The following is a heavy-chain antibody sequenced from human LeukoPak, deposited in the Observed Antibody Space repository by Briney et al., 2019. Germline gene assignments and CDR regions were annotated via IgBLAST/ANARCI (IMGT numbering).Heavy chain of an antibody. Sequence: ASVKVSCKASGYTFTSYGISWVRQAPGQGLEWVGWISAYNGNTNYAQKLQGRVTMTTDTSTSTAYMELRSLRSDDTAVYYCARDQGIAVAGNLGYWGQGTLVTVSS. CDR2: ISAYNGNT. CDR3: ARDQGIAVAGNLGY. D-gene: IGHD6-19*01. J-gene: IGHJ4*02. V-gene: IGHV1-18*01. CDR1: GYTFTSYG.